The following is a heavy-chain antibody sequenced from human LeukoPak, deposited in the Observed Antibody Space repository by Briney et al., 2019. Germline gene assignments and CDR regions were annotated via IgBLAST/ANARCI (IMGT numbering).Heavy chain of an antibody. D-gene: IGHD5-18*01. V-gene: IGHV4-30-4*01. CDR2: IYYSGST. CDR1: GGSISSGDYY. CDR3: ARESIGYSYGFDY. J-gene: IGHJ4*02. Sequence: PSQTLSLTCTVSGGSISSGDYYWSWIRQPPGKGLEWIGYIYYSGSTYYNPSLKSRVTISVDTSKNQFSLKLSSVTAADTAVYYCARESIGYSYGFDYWGQGTLVTVSS.